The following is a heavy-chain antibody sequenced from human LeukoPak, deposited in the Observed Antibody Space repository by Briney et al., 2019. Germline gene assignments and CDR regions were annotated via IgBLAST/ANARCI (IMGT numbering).Heavy chain of an antibody. CDR1: GGSISSSNW. D-gene: IGHD3-10*01. CDR3: ARHHRRHYGSGSYYIDY. V-gene: IGHV4-4*02. Sequence: SGTLSLTCAVSGGSISSSNWWSWVRQPPGKGLEWIGEIYHSGSTNYNPSLKSRVTISVDKSKNQFSLKLSSVTAADTAVYYCARHHRRHYGSGSYYIDYWGQGTLVTVSS. CDR2: IYHSGST. J-gene: IGHJ4*02.